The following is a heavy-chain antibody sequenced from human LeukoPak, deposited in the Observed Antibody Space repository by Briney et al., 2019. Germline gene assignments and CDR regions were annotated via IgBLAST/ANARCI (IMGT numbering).Heavy chain of an antibody. J-gene: IGHJ4*02. D-gene: IGHD3-9*01. Sequence: GGSLRLSCAASGFTFSDYYMSWIRQAPGKGLEWVSYISSSGSTIYYADSVKGRFTISRDNAKNSLYLQMNSLRAEDTAVYYCARGSPYYDMLTGYFWDWGQGTLVTVSS. V-gene: IGHV3-11*04. CDR1: GFTFSDYY. CDR3: ARGSPYYDMLTGYFWD. CDR2: ISSSGSTI.